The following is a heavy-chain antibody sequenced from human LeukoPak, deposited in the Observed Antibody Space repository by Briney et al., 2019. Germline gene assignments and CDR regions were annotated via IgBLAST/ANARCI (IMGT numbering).Heavy chain of an antibody. CDR2: ISAYNGNT. D-gene: IGHD6-19*01. Sequence: ASVKVSCKASGYTFTSYGISWVRQAPGQGLEWMGWISAYNGNTNYAQKLQGRVTMTTNTSTSTAYMELRSLRSDDTAVYYCANSGLAVAGNWFDPWGQGTLVTVSS. CDR3: ANSGLAVAGNWFDP. J-gene: IGHJ5*02. V-gene: IGHV1-18*01. CDR1: GYTFTSYG.